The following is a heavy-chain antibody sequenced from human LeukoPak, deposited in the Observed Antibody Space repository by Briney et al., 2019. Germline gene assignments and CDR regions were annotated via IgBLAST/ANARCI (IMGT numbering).Heavy chain of an antibody. Sequence: SETLSLTCTVSGVSISSYYWSWVRQPPGKGLEWVGYIYTSGSTKYNPSLKSRVTISVDTSKNQFSLKLSSVTAADTAVYYCARHAGSGAVAGTDNWFDPWGQGTLVTVSS. J-gene: IGHJ5*02. D-gene: IGHD6-19*01. CDR2: IYTSGST. CDR3: ARHAGSGAVAGTDNWFDP. CDR1: GVSISSYY. V-gene: IGHV4-4*09.